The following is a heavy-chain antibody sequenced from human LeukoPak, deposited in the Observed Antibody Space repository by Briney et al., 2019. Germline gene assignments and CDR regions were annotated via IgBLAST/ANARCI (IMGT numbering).Heavy chain of an antibody. J-gene: IGHJ4*02. CDR3: AKALGFMVRGVPIDY. CDR1: GFTFSSYA. Sequence: GGSLRLSCAASGFTFSSYAMSWVRQAPGKGLEWVAAISGSGGSTYYADSVKGRFTISRDNSKNTLYLQMNSLRAEDTAVYYCAKALGFMVRGVPIDYWGQGTLVTVSS. V-gene: IGHV3-23*01. CDR2: ISGSGGST. D-gene: IGHD3-10*01.